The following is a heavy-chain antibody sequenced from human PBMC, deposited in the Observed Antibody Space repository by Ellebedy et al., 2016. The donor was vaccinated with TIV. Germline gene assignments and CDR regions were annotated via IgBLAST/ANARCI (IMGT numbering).Heavy chain of an antibody. D-gene: IGHD3-22*01. Sequence: SETLSLTXAVYGASLSGYYWSWIRQPPGKGLEWIGEINHSGSTNYNPSLKSRLTISVDTSKNEFSLKLSSVTAADTAVYYCATQGVIRDPDAFDIWGQGTMVTVSS. CDR3: ATQGVIRDPDAFDI. V-gene: IGHV4-34*01. J-gene: IGHJ3*02. CDR2: INHSGST. CDR1: GASLSGYY.